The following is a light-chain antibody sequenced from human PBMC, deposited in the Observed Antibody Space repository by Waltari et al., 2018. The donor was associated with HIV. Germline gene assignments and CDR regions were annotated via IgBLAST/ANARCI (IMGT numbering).Light chain of an antibody. CDR3: FSYGGSLHV. V-gene: IGLV2-11*01. CDR2: DVT. CDR1: SSGVTYNNP. Sequence: QSALTQPRSVSGSPGQSVTLSCSAASSGVTYNNPFSWYQHHPGKAPKLIIYDVTKGPSGVPDRFSGSKSGNTASLTISGLQAEDEADYYCFSYGGSLHVFGTGTEVTVL. J-gene: IGLJ1*01.